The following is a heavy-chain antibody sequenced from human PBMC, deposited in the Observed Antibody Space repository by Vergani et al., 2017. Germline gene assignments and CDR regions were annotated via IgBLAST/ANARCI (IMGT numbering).Heavy chain of an antibody. CDR3: AKTFYGDLLPRYMDV. CDR2: ISGSGGST. Sequence: EVQLLQSGGGVIQPGGSVRLSCAASGFTFSSYAMSWVRQAPGKGLEWVSAISGSGGSTYYADSVKGRFTISRDNSKNTLYLQMNSLRAEDTAVYYCAKTFYGDLLPRYMDVWGKGTTVTVSS. J-gene: IGHJ6*03. D-gene: IGHD4-17*01. V-gene: IGHV3-23*01. CDR1: GFTFSSYA.